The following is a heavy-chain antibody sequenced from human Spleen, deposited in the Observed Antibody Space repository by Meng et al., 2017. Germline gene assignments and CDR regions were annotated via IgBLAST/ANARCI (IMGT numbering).Heavy chain of an antibody. CDR2: IIPTFGTA. CDR1: GGTFSSYA. Sequence: SVKVSCKASGGTFSSYAISWVRQAPGQGLEWMGGIIPTFGTANYAQKFQGRVTITADKSTSTAYMELSSLRSEDTAVYYCALSPLITMVRVVRTNYYYYYGMDVWGQGTTVTVSS. D-gene: IGHD3-10*01. J-gene: IGHJ6*02. V-gene: IGHV1-69*06. CDR3: ALSPLITMVRVVRTNYYYYYGMDV.